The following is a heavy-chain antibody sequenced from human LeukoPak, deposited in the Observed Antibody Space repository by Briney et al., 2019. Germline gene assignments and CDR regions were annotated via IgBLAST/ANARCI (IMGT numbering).Heavy chain of an antibody. J-gene: IGHJ4*02. CDR3: ARDRGTMMLGDRMTFDY. D-gene: IGHD3-22*01. CDR1: GYTFTSYY. Sequence: ASVKVSCKASGYTFTSYYMHWVRQAPGQGLEWMGIINPSGGSTSYAQKFQGRVTMTRDTSTSTVYMELSSLRSEDTAVYYCARDRGTMMLGDRMTFDYWGQGTLVTVSS. CDR2: INPSGGST. V-gene: IGHV1-46*01.